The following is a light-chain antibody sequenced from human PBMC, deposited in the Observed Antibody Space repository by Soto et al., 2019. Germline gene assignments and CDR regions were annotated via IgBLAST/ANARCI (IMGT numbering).Light chain of an antibody. CDR2: DAS. CDR1: QSVSYY. J-gene: IGKJ1*01. Sequence: EIVLTQSPATLSLSPGERATLSCRASQSVSYYLAWYQQKPGQAPRLLIYDASNRATGIPARFSGSGSATDVTLTISRLEPEDVAVYYCQQYGSSPPTFGQGTKVDI. CDR3: QQYGSSPPT. V-gene: IGKV3-20*01.